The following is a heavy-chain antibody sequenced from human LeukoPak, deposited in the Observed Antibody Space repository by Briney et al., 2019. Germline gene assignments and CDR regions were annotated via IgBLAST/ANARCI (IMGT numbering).Heavy chain of an antibody. CDR3: ARDAPRADYSNYFGY. V-gene: IGHV1-46*01. CDR2: INPSGGST. Sequence: ASVKVSCKASGYTFTSYYMHWVPQAPGQGLEWMGIINPSGGSTSYAQKFQGRVTMTRDTSTSTVYMELSSLRSEDTAVYYCARDAPRADYSNYFGYWGQGTLVTVSS. D-gene: IGHD4-11*01. CDR1: GYTFTSYY. J-gene: IGHJ4*02.